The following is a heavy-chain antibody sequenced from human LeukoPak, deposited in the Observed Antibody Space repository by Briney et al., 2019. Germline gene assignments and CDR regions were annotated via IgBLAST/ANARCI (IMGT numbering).Heavy chain of an antibody. Sequence: SQTLSLTCTVSGGSISSGGYYWSWIRQHPGKGLEWIGYIYYSGSTYYNPSLKSRVTISVDTSKNQFSLKLSSVTAADTAVYCCAREGRGSGFGELLGYYYYYGMDVWGQGTTVTVSS. CDR1: GGSISSGGYY. V-gene: IGHV4-31*03. CDR3: AREGRGSGFGELLGYYYYYGMDV. J-gene: IGHJ6*02. D-gene: IGHD3-10*01. CDR2: IYYSGST.